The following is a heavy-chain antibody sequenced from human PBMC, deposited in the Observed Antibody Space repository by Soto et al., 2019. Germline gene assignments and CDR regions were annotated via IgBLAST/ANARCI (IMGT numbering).Heavy chain of an antibody. CDR1: GFTFSSYS. V-gene: IGHV3-66*01. Sequence: GGSLRLSCAAFGFTFSSYSMNWVRQAPGKGLEWVSVIYSGGSTYYADSVKGRFTISRDNSKNTLYLQMNSLRAEDTAVYYCARDRIPTGMDVWGQGTSVTVSS. J-gene: IGHJ6*02. CDR3: ARDRIPTGMDV. CDR2: IYSGGST.